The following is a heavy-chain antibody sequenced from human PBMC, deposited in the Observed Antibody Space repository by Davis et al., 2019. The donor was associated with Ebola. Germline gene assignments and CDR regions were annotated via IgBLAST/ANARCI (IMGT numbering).Heavy chain of an antibody. V-gene: IGHV3-23*01. CDR1: GFTFNNYA. J-gene: IGHJ4*02. CDR3: AKGDCSGGICYPDY. CDR2: IGGGGDDT. D-gene: IGHD2-15*01. Sequence: PGGSLRLSCTASGFTFNNYAMSWVRQAPGKGLEWVSLIGGGGDDTYYPDSMKGRFTISRDNSKNTLFLQMNSLRAEDTAVYYCAKGDCSGGICYPDYWGQGTLVTVSS.